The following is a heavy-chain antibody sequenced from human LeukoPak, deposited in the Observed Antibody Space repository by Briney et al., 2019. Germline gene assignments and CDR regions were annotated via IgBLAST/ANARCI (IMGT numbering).Heavy chain of an antibody. V-gene: IGHV3-23*01. J-gene: IGHJ4*02. CDR1: GFTFSSYV. CDR2: ISGSGGST. Sequence: GGSLRLSCVASGFTFSSYVMNWVRQAPGKGLEWVSTISGSGGSTYYADSVKGRFTISRDNSKNTLYLEMNSLRAEDTAIYYRAKESSSGYFNWGQGTLVSVSS. CDR3: AKESSSGYFN. D-gene: IGHD3-22*01.